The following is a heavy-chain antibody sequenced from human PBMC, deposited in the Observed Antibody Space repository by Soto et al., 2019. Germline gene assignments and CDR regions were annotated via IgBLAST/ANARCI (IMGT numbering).Heavy chain of an antibody. CDR2: ISSSSSYI. CDR1: GFTFSSYS. D-gene: IGHD4-17*01. J-gene: IGHJ4*02. CDR3: ARVWGPYGDPYYFDY. V-gene: IGHV3-21*01. Sequence: GGSLRLSCAASGFTFSSYSMNWVRQAPGKGLEWVSSISSSSSYIYYADSVKGRFTISRDNAKNSLYLQMNSLRAEDTAVYYCARVWGPYGDPYYFDYWGQGTLVTVSS.